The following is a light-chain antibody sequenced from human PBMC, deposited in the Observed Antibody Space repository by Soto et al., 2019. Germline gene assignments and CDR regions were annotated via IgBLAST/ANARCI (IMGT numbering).Light chain of an antibody. Sequence: QSVLTQSPSASASLGASVKLTCTLSSGHSSYAIAWHQQQPEKGPRYLMKLNSDGSHSKGDGIPDRFSGSSSGAERYLTISSLQSEDEADYYCQTWGTGFAVIGGGTQLTVL. CDR2: LNSDGSH. J-gene: IGLJ7*01. CDR3: QTWGTGFAV. V-gene: IGLV4-69*01. CDR1: SGHSSYA.